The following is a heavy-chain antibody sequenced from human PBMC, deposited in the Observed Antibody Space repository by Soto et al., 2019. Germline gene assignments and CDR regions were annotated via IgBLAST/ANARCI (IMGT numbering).Heavy chain of an antibody. D-gene: IGHD3-9*01. CDR2: IYYSGST. Sequence: SETLSLTCTVSGGSISSYYWSWIRQPPGKGLEWIGYIYYSGSTNYNPSLKSRVTISVDTSKNQFSLKLSSVTAADTAVYYCARSYDILTGYYDFDYWGQGSLVTVSS. CDR3: ARSYDILTGYYDFDY. J-gene: IGHJ4*02. CDR1: GGSISSYY. V-gene: IGHV4-59*01.